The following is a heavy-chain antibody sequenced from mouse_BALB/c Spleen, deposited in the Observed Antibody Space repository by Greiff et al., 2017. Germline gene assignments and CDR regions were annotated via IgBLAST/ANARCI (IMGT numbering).Heavy chain of an antibody. CDR2: IYPGGGYT. J-gene: IGHJ2*01. Sequence: QVQLQQSGAELVRPGTSVKISCKASGYTFTNYWLGWVKQRPGHGLEWIGDIYPGGGYTNYNEKFKGKVTLTADTSSSTAYMQLSSLTSEDSAVYFCASAGVRGYFDYWGQGTTLTVSS. CDR1: GYTFTNYW. D-gene: IGHD2-14*01. V-gene: IGHV1-63*02. CDR3: ASAGVRGYFDY.